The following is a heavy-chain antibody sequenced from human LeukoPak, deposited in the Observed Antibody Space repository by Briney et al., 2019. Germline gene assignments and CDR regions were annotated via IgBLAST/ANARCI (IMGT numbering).Heavy chain of an antibody. D-gene: IGHD6-13*01. CDR2: IYHSGST. Sequence: PSETLSLTCAVSGGSISSGGYSWSWIRQPPGKGLEWIGYIYHSGSTYYNPSLKSRVTVSVDRSKNQFSLKLSSVTAADTAVYHCARGTAAAGFDWFDPWGQGTLVTVSS. CDR1: GGSISSGGYS. J-gene: IGHJ5*02. CDR3: ARGTAAAGFDWFDP. V-gene: IGHV4-30-2*01.